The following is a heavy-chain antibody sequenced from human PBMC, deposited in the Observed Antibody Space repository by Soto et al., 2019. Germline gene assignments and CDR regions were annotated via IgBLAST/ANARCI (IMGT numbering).Heavy chain of an antibody. J-gene: IGHJ3*01. Sequence: PSETLSLTCAVSGGSISSGGYSWSWIRQPPGKGLEWIGYIYHSGSTYYNPSLKSRVTISFDKSKNQFSLKLTSVTAADTAMYFCARDRGTTQLWLNAFDVWGRGTMVTVSS. CDR2: IYHSGST. CDR3: ARDRGTTQLWLNAFDV. V-gene: IGHV4-30-2*01. CDR1: GGSISSGGYS. D-gene: IGHD5-18*01.